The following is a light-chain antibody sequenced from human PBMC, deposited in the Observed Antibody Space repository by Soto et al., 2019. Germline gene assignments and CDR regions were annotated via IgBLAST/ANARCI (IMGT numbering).Light chain of an antibody. CDR3: SSYTSSSTYV. V-gene: IGLV2-11*01. J-gene: IGLJ1*01. Sequence: QSVLTQPRSVSGSPGQSVTISCTGTSSDVGGYNYVSWYQHHPGKAPKLMIYDVTDRPSGVPDRFSGSKSGNTASLTISGLQAEDEADYYCSSYTSSSTYVFGTGTKLTVL. CDR2: DVT. CDR1: SSDVGGYNY.